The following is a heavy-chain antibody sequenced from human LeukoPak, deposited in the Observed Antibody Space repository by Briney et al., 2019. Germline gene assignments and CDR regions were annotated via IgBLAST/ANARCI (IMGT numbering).Heavy chain of an antibody. D-gene: IGHD6-19*01. J-gene: IGHJ5*02. CDR1: GGFISTYY. CDR2: VYYSGNT. V-gene: IGHV4-59*01. Sequence: SETLSLTCSVSGGFISTYYWSWIRQPPGKGLEWIGNVYYSGNTNYNPSLKSRVSISVDTSKNQFSLKLSSVTAADTAVYYCARDVLVGIAVEGSDPWGQGTLVTVSS. CDR3: ARDVLVGIAVEGSDP.